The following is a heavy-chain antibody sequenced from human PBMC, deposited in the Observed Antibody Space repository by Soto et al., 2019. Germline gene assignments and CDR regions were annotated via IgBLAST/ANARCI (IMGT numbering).Heavy chain of an antibody. CDR2: IYSGGST. CDR1: GFTFSSYA. D-gene: IGHD1-26*01. Sequence: GGSLRLSCAASGFTFSSYAMSWVRQAPGKGLEWVSVIYSGGSTYYADSVKGRFTISRHNSKNTLYLQMNSLRSDDTAIYYCARDPGAATFDYWGQGTLVTVSS. CDR3: ARDPGAATFDY. V-gene: IGHV3-53*04. J-gene: IGHJ4*01.